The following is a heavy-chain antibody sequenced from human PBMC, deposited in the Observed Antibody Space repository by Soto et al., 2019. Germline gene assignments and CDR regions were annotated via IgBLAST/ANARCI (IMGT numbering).Heavy chain of an antibody. CDR1: GGSISSGDYS. V-gene: IGHV4-30-2*01. CDR2: IYYSGIT. Sequence: QVQLQESGSGLVKPSQTLSLTCAVSGGSISSGDYSWNWIRQPPGKGLEWIGNIYYSGITHYNPSLKSRVTISVDRTTNQFFLNLNSVTAADTAVHYCARDSYDSSGGGVNDTFDIWGQGTMVTVSS. CDR3: ARDSYDSSGGGVNDTFDI. D-gene: IGHD3-22*01. J-gene: IGHJ3*02.